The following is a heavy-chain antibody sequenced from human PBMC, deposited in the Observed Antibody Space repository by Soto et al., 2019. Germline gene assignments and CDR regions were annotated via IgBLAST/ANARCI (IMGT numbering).Heavy chain of an antibody. CDR3: ARDPYHYGSGSYYFDY. D-gene: IGHD3-10*01. Sequence: QVQLVESGGGVVQPGRSLRLSCTASGFTFSSNGMHWVRQAPGKGLERVAFIWYDGINKYYAGSVKGRFIISRDNSENTVYLQMNRLRAEDTAVYYCARDPYHYGSGSYYFDYWGQGTLVTVSS. CDR2: IWYDGINK. V-gene: IGHV3-33*01. CDR1: GFTFSSNG. J-gene: IGHJ4*02.